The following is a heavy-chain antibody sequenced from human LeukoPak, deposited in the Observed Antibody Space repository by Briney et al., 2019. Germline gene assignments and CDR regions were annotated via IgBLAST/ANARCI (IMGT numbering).Heavy chain of an antibody. Sequence: SETLSLTCTVSGGSISSSSYYWGWIRQPPGKGLEWIGSIYYSGSTYYNPSLKSRVTISVDTSKNQFSLKPSSVTAADTAVYYCARALFDWLLTADRGYFQHWGQGTLVTVSS. D-gene: IGHD3-9*01. V-gene: IGHV4-39*01. CDR1: GGSISSSSYY. CDR2: IYYSGST. J-gene: IGHJ1*01. CDR3: ARALFDWLLTADRGYFQH.